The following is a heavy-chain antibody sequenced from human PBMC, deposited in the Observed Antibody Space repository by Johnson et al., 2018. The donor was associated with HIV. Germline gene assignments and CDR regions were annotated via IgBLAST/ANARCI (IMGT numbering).Heavy chain of an antibody. J-gene: IGHJ3*02. V-gene: IGHV3-30*19. CDR2: ISYDGSNK. CDR1: GFTFSSYG. CDR3: ARATFYYDTSGYLTRPRAFDI. D-gene: IGHD3-22*01. Sequence: QMQLVESGGGVVQPGRSLRLSCAASGFTFSSYGMHWVRQAPGKGLEWVAVISYDGSNKYYAYSVKGRFTISRDNSKNSLCLQMNGLTAEDSALYYCARATFYYDTSGYLTRPRAFDIWGQGTMVTVSS.